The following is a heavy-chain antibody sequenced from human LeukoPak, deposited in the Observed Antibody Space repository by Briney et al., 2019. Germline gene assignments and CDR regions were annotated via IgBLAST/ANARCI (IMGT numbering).Heavy chain of an antibody. V-gene: IGHV3-30*18. D-gene: IGHD2-2*01. CDR2: IYYDGSNK. CDR1: GSTLIAYA. Sequence: GGSLDFSVAASGSTLIAYALTWFGQAPGKGLGWVAVIYYDGSNKNYADSVKGRFTISRDNSKNTLYLQMNSLRAEDTAVYYCAKAGGYCSSTSCLPLGYWGQGTLVTVSS. CDR3: AKAGGYCSSTSCLPLGY. J-gene: IGHJ4*02.